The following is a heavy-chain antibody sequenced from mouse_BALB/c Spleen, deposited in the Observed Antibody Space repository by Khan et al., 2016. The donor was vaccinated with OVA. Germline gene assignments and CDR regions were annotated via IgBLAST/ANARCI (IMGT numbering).Heavy chain of an antibody. D-gene: IGHD2-10*01. Sequence: QIQLVQSGPELKKPGETVKIYCKASGYTFTNYGMNWVKQAPGKGLKWMGWINTYTGEPTYTDDFKGRFAFSLETSASTAYLQINNLKNEDTATYCCARPPYFSYVMAYWGQGTSVTVSS. J-gene: IGHJ4*01. CDR3: ARPPYFSYVMAY. CDR1: GYTFTNYG. V-gene: IGHV9-3-1*01. CDR2: INTYTGEP.